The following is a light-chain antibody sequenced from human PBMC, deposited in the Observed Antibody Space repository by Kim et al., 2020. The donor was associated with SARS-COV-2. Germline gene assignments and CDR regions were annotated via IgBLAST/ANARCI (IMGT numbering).Light chain of an antibody. CDR3: QRRDNWPPYT. Sequence: IVLTQSPATLSLSPGERATLSCRTSQNINSHLVWYQHKAGQAPRLLIYDASTRVAGIPARFSGSGSETDFTLTISSLEPEDFAVYYCQRRDNWPPYTFGQGTKLEI. CDR2: DAS. CDR1: QNINSH. V-gene: IGKV3-11*01. J-gene: IGKJ2*01.